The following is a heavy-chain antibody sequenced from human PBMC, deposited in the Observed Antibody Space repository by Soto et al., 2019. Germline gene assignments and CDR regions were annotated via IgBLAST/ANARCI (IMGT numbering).Heavy chain of an antibody. D-gene: IGHD6-19*01. Sequence: GGSLRLSCAASGFTFSSYAMHWVRQAPGKGLEWVAVISYDGSNKYYADSVKGRFTISRDNSKNTLYLQMNSLRAEDTAVYYCARDSVAVAGPIDYWGQGTLVTVSS. V-gene: IGHV3-30-3*01. J-gene: IGHJ4*02. CDR2: ISYDGSNK. CDR1: GFTFSSYA. CDR3: ARDSVAVAGPIDY.